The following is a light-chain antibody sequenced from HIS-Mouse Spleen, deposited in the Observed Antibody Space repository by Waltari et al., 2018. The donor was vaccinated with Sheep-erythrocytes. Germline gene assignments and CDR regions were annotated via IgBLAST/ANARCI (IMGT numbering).Light chain of an antibody. J-gene: IGLJ3*02. CDR3: QVWDSSSDHWV. V-gene: IGLV3-1*01. Sequence: SYELTQPPSVSVSPGQTASITCSGDKLGDNYACWYQQKPGQAPVLVVYEYSDRPSGIPERFADASSGNTATLTISRVEAGDEADYYCQVWDSSSDHWVFGGGTTLTVL. CDR2: EYS. CDR1: KLGDNY.